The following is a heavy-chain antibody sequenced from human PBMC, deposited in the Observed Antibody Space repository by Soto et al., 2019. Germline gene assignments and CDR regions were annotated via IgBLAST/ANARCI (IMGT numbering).Heavy chain of an antibody. D-gene: IGHD2-21*01. J-gene: IGHJ4*02. CDR1: GYTFTNYN. Sequence: QVQLVQSGAEVMKPGASVKVSCKASGYTFTNYNITWVRQAPGQGLEWMGRVSAYDGHTSSAQKLQGRVTMTTDTSTNTAYMELRSLRSDDTAVYYCARGDWYFDYWGQGTLVTVSS. CDR2: VSAYDGHT. CDR3: ARGDWYFDY. V-gene: IGHV1-18*01.